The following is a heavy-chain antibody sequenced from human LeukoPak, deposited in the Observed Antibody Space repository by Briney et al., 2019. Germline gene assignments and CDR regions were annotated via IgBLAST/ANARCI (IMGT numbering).Heavy chain of an antibody. D-gene: IGHD6-13*01. Sequence: ASVKVSCKASGYTFTGYYMHWVRQAPGQGLEWMEWINPNSGGTNYAQKFQGWVTMTRDTSISTAYMELSRLRSDDTAVYYCARVLDSSSWGLDYWGQGTLVTVSS. CDR3: ARVLDSSSWGLDY. V-gene: IGHV1-2*04. CDR1: GYTFTGYY. J-gene: IGHJ4*02. CDR2: INPNSGGT.